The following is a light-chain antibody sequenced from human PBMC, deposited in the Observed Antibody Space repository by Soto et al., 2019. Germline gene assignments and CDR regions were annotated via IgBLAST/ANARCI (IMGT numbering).Light chain of an antibody. CDR3: QQYVSSLFT. CDR1: QRVSSN. V-gene: IGKV3-20*01. J-gene: IGKJ3*01. Sequence: EVEMTQSPATVSVSPGERVTLSCRASQRVSSNVAWYQQKPGQAPRLLIYASSTRATGIPDRFSGSGSGTDFTLTISRLEPEDFAVYYCQQYVSSLFTFGPGTKVDIK. CDR2: ASS.